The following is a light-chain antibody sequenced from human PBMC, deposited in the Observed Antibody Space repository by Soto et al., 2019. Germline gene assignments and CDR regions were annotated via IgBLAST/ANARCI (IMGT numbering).Light chain of an antibody. J-gene: IGKJ1*01. CDR1: QGASNH. Sequence: EIVMTQSPATLSVSPGERATLSCRASQGASNHLAWYQQTPGQAPRLLIYGASTRATGIPPRFSGCGCGTGFTLTISSLQSEDFAVSYCQQYDNWPPWTFGQGPKVEIK. CDR2: GAS. CDR3: QQYDNWPPWT. V-gene: IGKV3-15*01.